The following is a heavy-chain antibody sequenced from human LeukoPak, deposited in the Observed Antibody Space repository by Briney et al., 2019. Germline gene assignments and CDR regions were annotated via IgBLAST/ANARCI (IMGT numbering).Heavy chain of an antibody. CDR3: ARDQGYDFWSGYYSSGAFDI. CDR2: VYYSGNT. D-gene: IGHD3-3*01. J-gene: IGHJ3*02. CDR1: GGSITSSSYY. Sequence: SETLSLTCTVSGGSITSSSYYWGWIRQPPGKGLEWIGSVYYSGNTYYNSSLKSRVTISVDTSKNQFSLKLSSVTAADTAVYYCARDQGYDFWSGYYSSGAFDIWGQGTMVTVSS. V-gene: IGHV4-39*07.